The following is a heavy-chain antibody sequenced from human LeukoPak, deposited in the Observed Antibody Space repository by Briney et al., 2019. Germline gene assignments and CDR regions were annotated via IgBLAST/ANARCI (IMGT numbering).Heavy chain of an antibody. Sequence: GGSLRLSCAASGFTFSSYGMHWVRQAPGKGLEWLAVIWYGGSNKYYADSVKGRFTISRDNSKNTLYLQMNSLRAEDTAVYYCAREPGGSYYVHAFDIWGQGTMVTVSS. CDR1: GFTFSSYG. CDR2: IWYGGSNK. J-gene: IGHJ3*02. D-gene: IGHD1-26*01. V-gene: IGHV3-33*08. CDR3: AREPGGSYYVHAFDI.